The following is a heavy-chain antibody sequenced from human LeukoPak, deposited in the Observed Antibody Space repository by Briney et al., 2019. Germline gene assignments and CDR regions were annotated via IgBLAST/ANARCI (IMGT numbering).Heavy chain of an antibody. D-gene: IGHD3-22*01. CDR3: ARVLYYYDSSGYYYVDYFDY. J-gene: IGHJ4*02. CDR1: GFTFSSYA. V-gene: IGHV3-23*01. Sequence: GGSLRLSCAASGFTFSSYAMSLVRQAPGKGLEWVSAISGSGGSTYYADSVKGRFTISRDNSKNTLYLQMNSLRAEDTAVYYCARVLYYYDSSGYYYVDYFDYWGQGTLVTVSS. CDR2: ISGSGGST.